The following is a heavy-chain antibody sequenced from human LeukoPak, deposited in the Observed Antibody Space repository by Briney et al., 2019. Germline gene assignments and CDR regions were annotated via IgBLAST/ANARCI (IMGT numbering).Heavy chain of an antibody. CDR1: GGSFSGYY. Sequence: SETLSLTCAVYGGSFSGYYWSWIRQPPGKGLEWIGEINHSGSTNYNSSLKSRVTISVDTSKNQFSLKLSSVTAADTAVYYCARGTMVRGTTTYYYGMDVWGKGTTVTVSS. CDR3: ARGTMVRGTTTYYYGMDV. J-gene: IGHJ6*04. CDR2: INHSGST. V-gene: IGHV4-34*01. D-gene: IGHD3-10*01.